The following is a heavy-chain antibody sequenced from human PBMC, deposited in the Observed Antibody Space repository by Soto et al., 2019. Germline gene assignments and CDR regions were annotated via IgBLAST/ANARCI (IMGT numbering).Heavy chain of an antibody. D-gene: IGHD6-25*01. CDR3: AGQTFTIAAASYGRSNWFDP. CDR1: GGSITSSSHF. CDR2: IYFTGNT. Sequence: PSETQSLTCSASGGSITSSSHFWGWVRQPPGKGLEWIGTIYFTGNTYYTPSLKSRLTMSIDTSKNEFSLRLNSVTAADTAVYYCAGQTFTIAAASYGRSNWFDPWGPGTLVTVSS. J-gene: IGHJ5*02. V-gene: IGHV4-39*01.